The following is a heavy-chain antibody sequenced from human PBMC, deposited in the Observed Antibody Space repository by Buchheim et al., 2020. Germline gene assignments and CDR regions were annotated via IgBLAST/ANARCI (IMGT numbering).Heavy chain of an antibody. Sequence: EVQLVESGGGLVLPGGSLRLSCAVAGFTFSSFEMNWVRQAPGKGLEWASYISSSGRTKYYADSVKGRFSISRAHAENSMYLQMNSLRVEDTAAYYCASLKGRAGTGYGMDVWGQGTT. V-gene: IGHV3-48*03. CDR1: GFTFSSFE. D-gene: IGHD6-13*01. CDR2: ISSSGRTK. CDR3: ASLKGRAGTGYGMDV. J-gene: IGHJ6*02.